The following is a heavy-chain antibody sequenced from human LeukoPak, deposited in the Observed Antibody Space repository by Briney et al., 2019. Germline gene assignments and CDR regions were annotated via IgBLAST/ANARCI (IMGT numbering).Heavy chain of an antibody. D-gene: IGHD3-22*01. CDR2: IRYDGSNQ. V-gene: IGHV3-30*02. Sequence: GGSLRLSCAASGFTLICCGMHWVRQAPGKGLEWVAFIRYDGSNQYYADSVKGRFTISRDNSRNTLYMQMNSLRAEDTAVYYCAKDRGDSSGHLYYFHYWGQGTLVTVSS. CDR1: GFTLICCG. CDR3: AKDRGDSSGHLYYFHY. J-gene: IGHJ4*02.